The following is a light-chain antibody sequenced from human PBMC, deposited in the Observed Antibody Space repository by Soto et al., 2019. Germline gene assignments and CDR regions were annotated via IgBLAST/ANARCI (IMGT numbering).Light chain of an antibody. V-gene: IGLV1-40*01. CDR2: DNT. CDR3: QSYDSSLSGVL. CDR1: SSNIGAGYD. Sequence: QSVLTQPPSVSGAPGQRVTISCTGSSSNIGAGYDVHWYQQLPGTAPKLLIYDNTNRPSGVPDRFSGSKSGTSASLAITGLQAEDEADYYCQSYDSSLSGVLFGGGTKVTV. J-gene: IGLJ2*01.